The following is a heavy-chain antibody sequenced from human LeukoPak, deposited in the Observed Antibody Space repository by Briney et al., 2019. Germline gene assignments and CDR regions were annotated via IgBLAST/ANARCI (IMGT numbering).Heavy chain of an antibody. D-gene: IGHD3-10*01. CDR3: AKAFREVYDAFDI. Sequence: PGGSLRLSCAASGFTFDDYAMHWVRQAPGKGLEWVSGISLNSGSIGYADSVKGRFTISRDNAKNSLYLQMNSLRAEDTALYYCAKAFREVYDAFDIWGEGAMVTVSS. V-gene: IGHV3-9*01. CDR2: ISLNSGSI. CDR1: GFTFDDYA. J-gene: IGHJ3*02.